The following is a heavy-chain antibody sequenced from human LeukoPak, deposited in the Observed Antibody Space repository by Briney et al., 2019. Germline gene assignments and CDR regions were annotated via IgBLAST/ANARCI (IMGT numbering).Heavy chain of an antibody. D-gene: IGHD3-10*01. CDR2: ISGDGDST. CDR3: AKASWVSDADAVL. CDR1: GFTFDDYA. J-gene: IGHJ4*02. Sequence: GGSLRLSCAASGFTFDDYAMHWVRQAPGKGLEWVSLISGDGDSTYYADSVKGRFTISRDHSKNTVYLQLNSLTVEDTAVYYCAKASWVSDADAVLWGQGTLVTVSS. V-gene: IGHV3-43*02.